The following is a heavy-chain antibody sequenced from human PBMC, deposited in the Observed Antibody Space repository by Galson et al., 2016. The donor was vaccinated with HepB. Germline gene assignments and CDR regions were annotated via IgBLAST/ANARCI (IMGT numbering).Heavy chain of an antibody. CDR2: ISGRGGST. J-gene: IGHJ4*02. D-gene: IGHD3-3*01. V-gene: IGHV3-23*01. CDR1: GFTFSYYA. Sequence: SLRLSCAASGFTFSYYAMNWVRQAPGKGLEWVSAISGRGGSTYYADSVKGRFTISRDNSKNTLYLQMNSLRAEDTAVYYCAKGGEWLLYFDYWGQGTLVTVSS. CDR3: AKGGEWLLYFDY.